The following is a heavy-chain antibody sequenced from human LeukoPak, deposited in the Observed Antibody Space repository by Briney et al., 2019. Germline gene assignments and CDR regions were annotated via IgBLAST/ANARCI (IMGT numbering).Heavy chain of an antibody. Sequence: ASVKVSCKASGYTFTGYYMHWVRQAPGQGLEWMGWINPNSGGTNYAQKFQGRVTMTRDTSISTAYMELSRLRSDDTAVYYCARVGDSSGYYYFDYWGQGTLVTVSS. D-gene: IGHD3-22*01. CDR1: GYTFTGYY. J-gene: IGHJ4*02. V-gene: IGHV1-2*02. CDR3: ARVGDSSGYYYFDY. CDR2: INPNSGGT.